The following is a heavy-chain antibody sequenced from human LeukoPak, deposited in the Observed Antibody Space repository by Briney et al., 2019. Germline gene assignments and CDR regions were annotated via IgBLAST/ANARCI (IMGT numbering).Heavy chain of an antibody. J-gene: IGHJ6*02. D-gene: IGHD3-3*01. CDR1: GYTFTSYY. CDR3: AAAPITYYDFWSGYLYGMDV. V-gene: IGHV1-46*01. Sequence: GASVKVSCKASGYTFTSYYMHWVRQAPGQGLEWMGIINPSGGSTSYAQKFQGRVTITRDMSTSTAYMELSSLRSEDTAVYYCAAAPITYYDFWSGYLYGMDVWGQGTTVTVSS. CDR2: INPSGGST.